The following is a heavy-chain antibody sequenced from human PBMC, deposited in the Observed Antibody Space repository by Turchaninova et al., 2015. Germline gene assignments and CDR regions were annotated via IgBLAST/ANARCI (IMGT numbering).Heavy chain of an antibody. CDR2: INHSGST. CDR3: ARIGVWAAAGMDYFDY. CDR1: GGSFSGDY. Sequence: VQLQQWGAGLLKPSETLALTCAASGGSFSGDYWSWSRQPPGKGLEWIGEINHSGSTNYNPSLKSRVTISVDTSKNQFSLKLSSVTAADTAVYYCARIGVWAAAGMDYFDYWGQGTLVTVSS. J-gene: IGHJ4*02. D-gene: IGHD6-13*01. V-gene: IGHV4-34*01.